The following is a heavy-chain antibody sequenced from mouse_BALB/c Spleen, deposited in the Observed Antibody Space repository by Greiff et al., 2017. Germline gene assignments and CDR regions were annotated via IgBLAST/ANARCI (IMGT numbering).Heavy chain of an antibody. J-gene: IGHJ2*01. V-gene: IGHV2-2*02. CDR2: IWSGGST. CDR1: GFSLTSYG. CDR3: ARGGYYYGSSYYFDY. D-gene: IGHD1-1*01. Sequence: QVQLQQSGPGLVQPSQSLSITCTVSGFSLTSYGVHWVRQSPGKGLEWLGVIWSGGSTDYNAAFISRLSISKDNSKSQVFFKMNSLQANDTAIYYCARGGYYYGSSYYFDYWGQGTTLTVSS.